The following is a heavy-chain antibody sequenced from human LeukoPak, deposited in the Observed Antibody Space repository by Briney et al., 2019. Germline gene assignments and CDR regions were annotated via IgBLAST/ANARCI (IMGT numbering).Heavy chain of an antibody. Sequence: PGRSLRLSCVASGFTFSSYGMHWVRQAPGKGLEWVAVIWYDGSNKYYADSVKGRFTISRDNSKNTLYLQMNSLRAEDTAVYYCAKVAGYSSSWYDEYWGQGTLVTVSS. CDR3: AKVAGYSSSWYDEY. D-gene: IGHD6-13*01. J-gene: IGHJ4*02. V-gene: IGHV3-33*06. CDR2: IWYDGSNK. CDR1: GFTFSSYG.